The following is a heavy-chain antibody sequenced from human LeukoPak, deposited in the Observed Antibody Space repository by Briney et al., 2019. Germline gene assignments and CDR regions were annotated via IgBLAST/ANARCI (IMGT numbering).Heavy chain of an antibody. CDR3: AKDQDTYYYGSGSYYTYNWFDP. CDR2: ISGSGGST. V-gene: IGHV3-23*01. CDR1: GFTFSSYA. J-gene: IGHJ5*02. D-gene: IGHD3-10*01. Sequence: GGSLRLSCAASGFTFSSYAMSSVRQAPGKGLEWVSAISGSGGSTYYAYSVKGRFTVPRDNSKNTLYLQMNSLRAKDTAVYYCAKDQDTYYYGSGSYYTYNWFDPWGQGTLVTVSS.